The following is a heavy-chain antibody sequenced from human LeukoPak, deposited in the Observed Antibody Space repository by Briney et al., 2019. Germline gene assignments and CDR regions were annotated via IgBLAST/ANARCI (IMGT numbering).Heavy chain of an antibody. CDR3: ARGAGATDY. CDR1: GGSISSYY. J-gene: IGHJ4*02. V-gene: IGHV4-4*07. CDR2: IYTSGRT. Sequence: SETLSLTCTVSGGSISSYYWSWIRQPAEKGLEWIGRIYTSGRTNYNPSLKSRVTMSVDKSKNQFSLKLSSVTAADTAVYYCARGAGATDYWGQGTLVTVSS. D-gene: IGHD1-26*01.